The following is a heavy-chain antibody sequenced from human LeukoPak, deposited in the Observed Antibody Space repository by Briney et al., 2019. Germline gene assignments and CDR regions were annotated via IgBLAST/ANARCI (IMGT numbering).Heavy chain of an antibody. J-gene: IGHJ4*02. CDR1: GFTFSSYW. D-gene: IGHD6-6*01. CDR3: ARDSSSSLSSKYYFDY. Sequence: GGSLRLSCAASGFTFSSYWMNWVRQAPGKGLEWVAHIKRDGSEKYYVDSVKGRFTISRDNAKNSLYLQMNSLRAEDTAVYYCARDSSSSLSSKYYFDYWGQGTLVTVSS. CDR2: IKRDGSEK. V-gene: IGHV3-7*01.